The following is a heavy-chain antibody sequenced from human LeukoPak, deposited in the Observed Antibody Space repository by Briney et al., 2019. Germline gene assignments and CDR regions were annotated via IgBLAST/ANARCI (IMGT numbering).Heavy chain of an antibody. V-gene: IGHV3-11*04. CDR2: ISSSGSTI. D-gene: IGHD1-26*01. CDR3: ARVVSSGSYYEYFDY. Sequence: GGSLRLSCAASGFTFSDYYMSWNRQAPGKGLEWVSYISSSGSTIYYADSVKGRFTISRDNAKNSLYLQMNSLRAEDTAVYYCARVVSSGSYYEYFDYWGQGTLVTVSS. CDR1: GFTFSDYY. J-gene: IGHJ4*02.